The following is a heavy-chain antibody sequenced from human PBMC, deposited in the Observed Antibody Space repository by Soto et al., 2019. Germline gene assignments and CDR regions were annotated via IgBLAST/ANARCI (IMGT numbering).Heavy chain of an antibody. CDR3: ARADPLNIVATIHAFDI. J-gene: IGHJ3*02. D-gene: IGHD5-12*01. Sequence: SETLSLTCTVSGGSISSYYWSWIRQPPGKGLEWIGYIYYSGSTNYNPSLKSRVTISVDTSKNQFYLKLSSVTAADTAVYYCARADPLNIVATIHAFDIWGQGTMVTVSS. CDR1: GGSISSYY. CDR2: IYYSGST. V-gene: IGHV4-59*01.